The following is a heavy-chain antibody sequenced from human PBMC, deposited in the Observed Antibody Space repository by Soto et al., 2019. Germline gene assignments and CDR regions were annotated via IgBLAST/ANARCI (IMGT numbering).Heavy chain of an antibody. CDR3: ARLVPAHHYYYYGMDV. Sequence: GESLKISCKGSGYSFTSYWISWVRQMPGKGLEWMGRIDPSDSYTNYSPSFQGHVTISADKSISTAHLQWSSLKASDTAMYYCARLVPAHHYYYYGMDVWGQGTTVTVSS. CDR2: IDPSDSYT. J-gene: IGHJ6*02. CDR1: GYSFTSYW. D-gene: IGHD2-2*01. V-gene: IGHV5-10-1*01.